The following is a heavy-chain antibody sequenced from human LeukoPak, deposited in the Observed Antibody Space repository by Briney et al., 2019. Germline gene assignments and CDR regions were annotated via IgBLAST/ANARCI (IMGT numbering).Heavy chain of an antibody. CDR2: IDHRGDT. J-gene: IGHJ4*03. CDR3: ARGATISETGYFDF. V-gene: IGHV4-34*01. CDR1: GGAFSRYY. D-gene: IGHD5-24*01. Sequence: SETLSLTFAVYGGAFSRYYWGWIRQSPGKGLEWIAEIDHRGDTNYNPSVESRVTISVDTSKNQFSLKVRSLSAADTAVYYCARGATISETGYFDFWGQGTLVTVSS.